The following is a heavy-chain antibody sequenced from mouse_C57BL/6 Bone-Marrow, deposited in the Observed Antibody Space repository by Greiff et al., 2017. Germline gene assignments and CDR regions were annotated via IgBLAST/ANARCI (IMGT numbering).Heavy chain of an antibody. CDR1: GFNIQDDY. D-gene: IGHD2-3*01. Sequence: EVQRVESGAELVRPGASVKLSCTASGFNIQDDYIHWVKQRPEQGLEWIGWIDPEIGDTEYASKFPGKATITSDTSSNTAYLQLSSLTSEDTAVYYCSSFDGNYFDFWGQGTPLTVAS. CDR2: IDPEIGDT. CDR3: SSFDGNYFDF. J-gene: IGHJ2*01. V-gene: IGHV14-4*01.